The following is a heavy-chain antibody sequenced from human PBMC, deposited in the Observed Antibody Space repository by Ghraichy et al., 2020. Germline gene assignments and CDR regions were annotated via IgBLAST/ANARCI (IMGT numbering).Heavy chain of an antibody. CDR3: ARGHVDTAMAHYYYGMDV. Sequence: ASVKVSCKASGYTFTGYYMHWVRQAPGQGLEWMGWINPNSGGTNYAQKFQGWVTMTRDTSISTAYMELSRLRSDDTAVYYCARGHVDTAMAHYYYGMDVWGQGTTVTVSS. CDR1: GYTFTGYY. V-gene: IGHV1-2*04. D-gene: IGHD5-18*01. J-gene: IGHJ6*02. CDR2: INPNSGGT.